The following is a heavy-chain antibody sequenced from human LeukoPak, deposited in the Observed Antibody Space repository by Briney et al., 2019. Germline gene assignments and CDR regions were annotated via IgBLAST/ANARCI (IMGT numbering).Heavy chain of an antibody. D-gene: IGHD3-10*01. CDR1: GFTFSSYA. V-gene: IGHV3-23*01. CDR3: AKSNHYGSGSYYNDYYYGMDV. Sequence: GGSLRLSCAASGFTFSSYAMSWVRQAPGKGLEWVSAISGSGGSTYYADSVKGRFTISRDNSKNTLYLQMNSLRAEDTAVYYCAKSNHYGSGSYYNDYYYGMDVWGQGTTVTVSS. J-gene: IGHJ6*02. CDR2: ISGSGGST.